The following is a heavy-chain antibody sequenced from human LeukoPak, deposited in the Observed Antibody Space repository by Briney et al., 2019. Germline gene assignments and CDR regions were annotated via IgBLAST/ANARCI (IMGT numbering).Heavy chain of an antibody. CDR1: GGSISSYY. J-gene: IGHJ4*02. Sequence: SETLSLTCTVSGGSISSYYWSWIRQPPGKGLEWIGYIYYSGSTNYNPSLKSRVTIPVDTSKNQFSLKLSSVTAADTAVYYCARGGTRIAAAGKLDYWGQGTLVTVSS. CDR3: ARGGTRIAAAGKLDY. CDR2: IYYSGST. D-gene: IGHD6-13*01. V-gene: IGHV4-59*01.